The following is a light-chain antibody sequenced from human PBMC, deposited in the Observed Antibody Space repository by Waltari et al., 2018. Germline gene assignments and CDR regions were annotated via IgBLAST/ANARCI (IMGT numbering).Light chain of an antibody. CDR1: KLGDKY. CDR3: QAWDSSTVV. V-gene: IGLV3-1*01. Sequence: SYELTQPPSVSVSPGQTARIPCPGDKLGDKYVCWYQQKPGQSPVLVIFQDSKRRSGIPERFSGSNSGNTATLTISGTQAMDEADYYCQAWDSSTVVFGGGTKLTVL. J-gene: IGLJ2*01. CDR2: QDS.